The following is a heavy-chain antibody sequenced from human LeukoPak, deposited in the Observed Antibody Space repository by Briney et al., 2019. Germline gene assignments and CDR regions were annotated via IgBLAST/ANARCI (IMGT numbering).Heavy chain of an antibody. CDR1: GGSISDDY. V-gene: IGHV4-4*09. D-gene: IGHD3-22*01. CDR3: ARRHYDSSVFSYFFDY. Sequence: SETLSLTCTVSGGSISDDYWSWIRQPPGKGLEWIGYTSTSGSTFYNPSLTSRVTISVDTSNNYFSLRLSSVTAADTAVYYCARRHYDSSVFSYFFDYWGQETLVPVSS. CDR2: TSTSGST. J-gene: IGHJ4*02.